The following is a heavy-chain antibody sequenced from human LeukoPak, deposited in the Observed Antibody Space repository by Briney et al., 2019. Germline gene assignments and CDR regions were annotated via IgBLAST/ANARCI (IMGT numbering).Heavy chain of an antibody. CDR2: IRSKSNNYAT. Sequence: GGSLRLSCAASEFAFSGSAIHWVRQASGKGLEWVGRIRSKSNNYATSYGVSVKGRFTISRDDSKNTAYLQMNSLKTEDTAVYFCTWGASSSLIGLDYWGQGILVTVSS. CDR3: TWGASSSLIGLDY. CDR1: EFAFSGSA. D-gene: IGHD6-13*01. J-gene: IGHJ4*02. V-gene: IGHV3-73*01.